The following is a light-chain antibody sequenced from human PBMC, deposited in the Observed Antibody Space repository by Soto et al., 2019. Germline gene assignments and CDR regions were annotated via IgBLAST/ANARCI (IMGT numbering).Light chain of an antibody. Sequence: EIVLTQSPGTLSVSPGDRVNLSCRASQSISINLAWYQHKPGQAPRLLIHAGSTRATGIPARISGSGSGTEFTLTISSLQSEDFAVYYCQQFRNWPWTFGQGTKVDI. CDR2: AGS. CDR3: QQFRNWPWT. CDR1: QSISIN. J-gene: IGKJ1*01. V-gene: IGKV3D-15*01.